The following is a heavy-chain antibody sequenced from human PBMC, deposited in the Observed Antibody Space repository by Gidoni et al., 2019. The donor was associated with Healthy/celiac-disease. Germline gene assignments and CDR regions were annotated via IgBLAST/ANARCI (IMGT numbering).Heavy chain of an antibody. CDR1: GFAFSSYG. V-gene: IGHV3-30*03. Sequence: QVKLVESGGGVVQPGRSLSLSCAASGFAFSSYGMPWVRQAPGKGLEWVAVIAYDGSNKYYADSVKGRFTISRDNSKNTLYLQMNSLRAEDTAVYYCARDAMIQGSAFDIWGQGTMVTVSS. CDR3: ARDAMIQGSAFDI. D-gene: IGHD5-18*01. CDR2: IAYDGSNK. J-gene: IGHJ3*02.